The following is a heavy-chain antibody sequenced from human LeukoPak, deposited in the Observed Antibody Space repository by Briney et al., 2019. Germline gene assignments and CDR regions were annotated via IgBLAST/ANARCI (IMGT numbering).Heavy chain of an antibody. V-gene: IGHV1-46*01. CDR1: GYTFTNYY. CDR2: INSSGGST. D-gene: IGHD6-6*01. J-gene: IGHJ3*02. Sequence: ASVKFSCKASGYTFTNYYMHWVRQAPGQGLEWMGIINSSGGSTTYAQKFQGRVTMTRDTSTSTVYMEMSSLRSEDTAVYYCARSGEFSTSSDIWGQGTKVTVSS. CDR3: ARSGEFSTSSDI.